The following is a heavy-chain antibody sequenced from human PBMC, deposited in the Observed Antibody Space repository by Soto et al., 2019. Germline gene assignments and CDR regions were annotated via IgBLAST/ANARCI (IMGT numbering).Heavy chain of an antibody. D-gene: IGHD3-3*01. CDR3: AKDSWAIFGVPAGEYYAMDV. Sequence: GGSLRLSCAASGFTFNTYAMSWVRQAPGKGLEWVSAISGSGGTTYYSDSVKGRFTISRDNSKNTVYLQMNDLRVEDAAEYFCAKDSWAIFGVPAGEYYAMDVWGQGTTVTVSS. V-gene: IGHV3-23*01. J-gene: IGHJ6*02. CDR1: GFTFNTYA. CDR2: ISGSGGTT.